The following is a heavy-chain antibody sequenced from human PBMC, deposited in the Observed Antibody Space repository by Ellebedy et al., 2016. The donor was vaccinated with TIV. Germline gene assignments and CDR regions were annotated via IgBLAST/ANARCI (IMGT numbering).Heavy chain of an antibody. CDR1: GGSINSDNY. J-gene: IGHJ4*02. CDR2: VYHSGHT. D-gene: IGHD2-21*02. Sequence: MPGGSLRLSCGVSGGSINSDNYWSWVRQSPGRGLEWIGEVYHSGHTNYNPSLRSRVSMSVDKSKNQFSLNINSVTAADTAVYFCARGGDWLFDYWGQGILVTVSS. V-gene: IGHV4-4*01. CDR3: ARGGDWLFDY.